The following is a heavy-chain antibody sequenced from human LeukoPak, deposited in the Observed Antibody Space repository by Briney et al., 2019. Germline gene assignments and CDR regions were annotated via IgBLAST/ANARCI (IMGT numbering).Heavy chain of an antibody. D-gene: IGHD3-22*01. V-gene: IGHV3-23*01. CDR3: ARSHSSDHPDLDY. J-gene: IGHJ4*02. Sequence: PGGSLRLSCTASGFTSTIYGMTWVRQAPRKGLEWVATISGTGARTYYADSAKGRFTISRDSSKNTVDLQMNSLRAEDTAVYYCARSHSSDHPDLDYWGQGTLVTVSS. CDR1: GFTSTIYG. CDR2: ISGTGART.